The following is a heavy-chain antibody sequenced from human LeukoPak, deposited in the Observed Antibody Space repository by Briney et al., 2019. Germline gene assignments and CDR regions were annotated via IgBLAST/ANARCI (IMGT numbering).Heavy chain of an antibody. J-gene: IGHJ4*02. CDR3: AKEPLGYCSSTSCYLGYFDY. Sequence: SGGSLRLSCAASGFTFSSYGMHWVRQAPGKRLEWVAFIRYDGSNKYYADSVKGRFIISRDNSKNTLYLQMNSLRAEDTAVYYCAKEPLGYCSSTSCYLGYFDYWGQGTLVTVSS. CDR2: IRYDGSNK. D-gene: IGHD2-2*01. V-gene: IGHV3-30*02. CDR1: GFTFSSYG.